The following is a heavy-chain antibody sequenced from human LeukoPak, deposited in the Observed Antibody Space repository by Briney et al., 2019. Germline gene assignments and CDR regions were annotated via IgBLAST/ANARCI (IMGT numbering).Heavy chain of an antibody. D-gene: IGHD3-10*01. CDR2: ISYDGSNK. CDR1: GFTFSSYA. Sequence: PGGSLRLSCAASGFTFSSYAMHWVRQAPGKGLEWVAVISYDGSNKYYADSVKGRFTISRNNSKNTLYMQMNSLRTADTAVYYCARDRNYYYGSGSYWGNYFDYWGQGTLVTVSS. J-gene: IGHJ4*02. V-gene: IGHV3-30*04. CDR3: ARDRNYYYGSGSYWGNYFDY.